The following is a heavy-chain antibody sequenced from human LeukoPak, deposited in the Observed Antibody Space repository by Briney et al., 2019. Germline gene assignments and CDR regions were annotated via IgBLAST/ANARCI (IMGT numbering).Heavy chain of an antibody. CDR2: INNSGDST. J-gene: IGHJ3*02. V-gene: IGHV3-23*01. D-gene: IGHD3-10*01. CDR3: AKGMPFGEFDLGAFDI. CDR1: GFTFTGYA. Sequence: GGSLRLSCAASGFTFTGYAMSWVRQAPGKGLEWVSAINNSGDSTYYADSVKGRFTISRDNTKNTLYLQMNSLRAEDTALYYCAKGMPFGEFDLGAFDIWGQGTMVTVSS.